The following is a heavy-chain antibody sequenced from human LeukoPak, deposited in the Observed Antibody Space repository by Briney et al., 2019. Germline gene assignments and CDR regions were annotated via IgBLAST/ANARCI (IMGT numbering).Heavy chain of an antibody. CDR1: GYTFTIYY. Sequence: ASVKVSCKASGYTFTIYYMHWVRQAPGQGLEWMGIINPSGGSTSYAQKFQGRVTMTRNTSTSTVYMELSSLRSEDTAVYYCAREYYDILTGYYPLDYWGQGTLVTVSS. D-gene: IGHD3-9*01. CDR2: INPSGGST. V-gene: IGHV1-46*01. CDR3: AREYYDILTGYYPLDY. J-gene: IGHJ4*02.